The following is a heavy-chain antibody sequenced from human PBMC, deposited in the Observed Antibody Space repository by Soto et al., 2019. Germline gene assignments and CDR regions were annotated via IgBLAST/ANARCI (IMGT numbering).Heavy chain of an antibody. CDR2: ISYDGSDK. D-gene: IGHD5-18*01. CDR3: AGPGYSSQDY. CDR1: GFTFSNYA. J-gene: IGHJ4*02. V-gene: IGHV3-30-3*01. Sequence: PGGSLRLSCAASGFTFSNYAMHWVRQAPGKGLEWVAVISYDGSDKYNANSVKGRFTISRDNSKNTLYLQMNSLRAEDTAVYYCAGPGYSSQDYWGQGALVTVSS.